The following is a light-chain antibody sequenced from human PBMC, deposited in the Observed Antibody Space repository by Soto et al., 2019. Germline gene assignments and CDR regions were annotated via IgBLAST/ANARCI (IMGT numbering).Light chain of an antibody. CDR2: DIS. CDR3: HQYNHWLTWT. V-gene: IGKV3-15*01. Sequence: EILMTQFPATLSASPGGGSTLSCRSAQDVTTNFAWYQLKRGQPPRLLIYDISTRATGIPARFSGSGSGTEFTLTISSLQSEDFAVYYCHQYNHWLTWTFGQGTKVDIK. CDR1: QDVTTN. J-gene: IGKJ1*01.